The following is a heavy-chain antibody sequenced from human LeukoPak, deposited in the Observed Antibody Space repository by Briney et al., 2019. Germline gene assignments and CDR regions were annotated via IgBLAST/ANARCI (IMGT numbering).Heavy chain of an antibody. V-gene: IGHV3-23*01. CDR1: GFTFSNYA. CDR2: ISGSGGST. CDR3: AKDRSIGTYYTFDH. D-gene: IGHD1-26*01. Sequence: GGSLRLSCAASGFTFSNYAMNWVRQAPGKGLEWVSGISGSGGSTYYADSVKGRFTVSGDNSKNTLYLQMSSLTAADTAVYYCAKDRSIGTYYTFDHWGQGTLVTVSS. J-gene: IGHJ4*02.